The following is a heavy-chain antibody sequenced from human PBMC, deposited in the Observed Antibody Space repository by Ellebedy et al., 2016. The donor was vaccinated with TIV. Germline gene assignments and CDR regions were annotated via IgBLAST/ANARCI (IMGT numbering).Heavy chain of an antibody. CDR3: AKDWFSTVTPLWY. Sequence: GESLKISCAASGFTFSSYGMHWVCQAPGKGLEWVAVISYDGSNKYYADSVKGRFTISRDNSKNTLYLQMNSLRAEDTAVYYCAKDWFSTVTPLWYWGQGTLVTVSS. D-gene: IGHD4-17*01. J-gene: IGHJ4*02. CDR2: ISYDGSNK. V-gene: IGHV3-30*18. CDR1: GFTFSSYG.